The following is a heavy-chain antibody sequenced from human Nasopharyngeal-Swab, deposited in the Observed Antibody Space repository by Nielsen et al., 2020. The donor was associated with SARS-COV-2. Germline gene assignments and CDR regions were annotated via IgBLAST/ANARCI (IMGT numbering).Heavy chain of an antibody. CDR2: IYYSGST. J-gene: IGHJ4*02. V-gene: IGHV4-39*01. D-gene: IGHD3-22*01. Sequence: PETLSLTCTVSGGSISSSSSYWGWIRRPPGKGLEWIGSIYYSGSTYYTPSLKSRVTISVDTSKNQFSLKLRSVTAADTAVYYCARVGNPRRYYYDSSGYMNFDYWGQGTLVTVSS. CDR3: ARVGNPRRYYYDSSGYMNFDY. CDR1: GGSISSSSSY.